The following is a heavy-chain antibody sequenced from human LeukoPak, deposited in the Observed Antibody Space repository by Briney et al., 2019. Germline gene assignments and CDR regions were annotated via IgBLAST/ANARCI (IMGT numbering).Heavy chain of an antibody. CDR3: AREGKGGFDY. D-gene: IGHD3-16*01. CDR1: GFTFTNYW. J-gene: IGHJ4*02. CDR2: IKQDGSKK. V-gene: IGHV3-7*01. Sequence: GGSLRLSCAASGFTFTNYWMSWVRQAPGKGLEWVANIKQDGSKKSYVDSVKGRFTISRDNANNSLYLQMNSLRAEDTAIFYCAREGKGGFDYWGQGTLVTVSS.